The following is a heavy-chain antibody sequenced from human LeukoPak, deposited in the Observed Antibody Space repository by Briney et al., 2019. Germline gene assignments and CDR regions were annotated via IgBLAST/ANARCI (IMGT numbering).Heavy chain of an antibody. V-gene: IGHV4-39*01. Sequence: SETLSLTCTVSGGSISSSNPYWGWIRQPPGKGQEWIGTLSHSGSAYYNPSLKSRITISVDTSKSQFSLRLSSVTAADTALYYCARHIQGANVCDYWGQGTLVTVPS. CDR2: LSHSGSA. CDR3: ARHIQGANVCDY. D-gene: IGHD2-21*01. J-gene: IGHJ4*02. CDR1: GGSISSSNPY.